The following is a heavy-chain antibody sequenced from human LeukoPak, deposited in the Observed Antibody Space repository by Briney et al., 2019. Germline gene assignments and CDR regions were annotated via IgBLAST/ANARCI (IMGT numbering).Heavy chain of an antibody. D-gene: IGHD3-22*01. Sequence: PGGSLRLSCAASGFTFSSYSMNWVRQAPGKGLEWVSSISSSSSYIYYADSVKGRFTISRDNAKNSLYLQMNSLRAEDTAVYYCAREYYYDSSGSITHFDYWGQGTLVTVSS. V-gene: IGHV3-21*01. CDR1: GFTFSSYS. J-gene: IGHJ4*02. CDR2: ISSSSSYI. CDR3: AREYYYDSSGSITHFDY.